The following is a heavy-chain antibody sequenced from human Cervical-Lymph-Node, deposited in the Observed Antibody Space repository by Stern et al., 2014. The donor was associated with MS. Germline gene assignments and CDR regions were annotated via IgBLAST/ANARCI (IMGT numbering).Heavy chain of an antibody. D-gene: IGHD2-2*01. Sequence: QVQLVESGPGLVKPSETLSLTCTVSGGSISSYYWSWIRQPPGKGLECIGYIYYSGSTNYNPSLKSRVTISVDTSKNQFSLKLSSVTAADTAVYYCARYCSSPTCYFDAFDIWGQGTMVTVSS. CDR3: ARYCSSPTCYFDAFDI. CDR2: IYYSGST. V-gene: IGHV4-59*01. CDR1: GGSISSYY. J-gene: IGHJ3*02.